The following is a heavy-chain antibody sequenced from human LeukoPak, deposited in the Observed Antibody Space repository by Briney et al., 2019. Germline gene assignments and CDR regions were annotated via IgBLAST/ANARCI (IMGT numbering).Heavy chain of an antibody. Sequence: SETLSLTCAVYGGSFSGYYWSWIRQPPGKGLEWIGEINHSGSTNYNPSLKSRVTISVDTSKNQFSLKLSSVTAADTAVYYCARDQGTSSSVFDYWGQGTLVTVSS. J-gene: IGHJ4*02. V-gene: IGHV4-34*01. CDR3: ARDQGTSSSVFDY. CDR2: INHSGST. D-gene: IGHD6-6*01. CDR1: GGSFSGYY.